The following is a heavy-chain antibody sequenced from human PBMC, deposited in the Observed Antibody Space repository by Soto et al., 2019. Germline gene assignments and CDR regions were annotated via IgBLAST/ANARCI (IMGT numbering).Heavy chain of an antibody. D-gene: IGHD1-7*01. CDR1: GGSISSSSYY. J-gene: IGHJ6*02. V-gene: IGHV4-39*01. CDR3: ARLELYYYGMDV. Sequence: SETLSLTCTVSGGSISSSSYYWGWIRQPPGKGLEWIGSIYYSGSTYYNPSLKSRVTISVDTSKNQFSLKLSSVTAADTAVYYCARLELYYYGMDVWGQGTTVTVSS. CDR2: IYYSGST.